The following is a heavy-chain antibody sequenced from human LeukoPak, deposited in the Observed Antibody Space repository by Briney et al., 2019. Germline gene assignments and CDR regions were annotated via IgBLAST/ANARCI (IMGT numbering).Heavy chain of an antibody. CDR3: ARHSSGWWDAFDI. J-gene: IGHJ3*02. V-gene: IGHV3-7*05. D-gene: IGHD6-19*01. CDR1: GFTFSSYW. CDR2: INQEGSQK. Sequence: GGSLRLSCAASGFTFSSYWMSWVRQAPGKGLEWVANINQEGSQKYYVDSVKGRLTISRDNARNSLHLQMNSLGAEDTAVYYCARHSSGWWDAFDIWGQGTMVTVSS.